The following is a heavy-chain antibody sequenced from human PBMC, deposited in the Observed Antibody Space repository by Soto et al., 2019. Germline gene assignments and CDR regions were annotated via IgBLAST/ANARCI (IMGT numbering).Heavy chain of an antibody. CDR1: GYTFNNHA. J-gene: IGHJ5*02. V-gene: IGHV1-3*01. CDR3: ARNVGYCTTTSCWFDP. D-gene: IGHD2-8*01. CDR2: INSGYGGT. Sequence: ASVKVSCKASGYTFNNHATHWVRQAPGHSLEWMGWINSGYGGTKYSQKFQGRITITKDTSANTAYMELTSLTSEDTAVYYCARNVGYCTTTSCWFDPWGQGTLVTVS.